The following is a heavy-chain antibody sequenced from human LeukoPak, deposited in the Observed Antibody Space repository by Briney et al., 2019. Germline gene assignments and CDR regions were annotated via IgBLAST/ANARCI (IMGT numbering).Heavy chain of an antibody. J-gene: IGHJ5*02. CDR1: GGSISSYY. CDR2: IYTGGST. CDR3: ARDPGGDCSGGSRYSPIP. Sequence: SETLSLTCTVSGGSISSYYWSWIRQPAGKGLEWIGRIYTGGSTNYNPSLKSRVTMSVDTSKNQFSLKLSSVTAADTAVYYCARDPGGDCSGGSRYSPIPWGQGTLVTVSS. D-gene: IGHD2-15*01. V-gene: IGHV4-4*07.